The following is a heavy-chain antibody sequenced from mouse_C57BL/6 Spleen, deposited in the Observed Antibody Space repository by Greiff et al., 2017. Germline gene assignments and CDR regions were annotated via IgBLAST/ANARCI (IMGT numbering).Heavy chain of an antibody. Sequence: VQLQQPGPELVMPGASVKLSCKASGYTFTSYWMHWVKQRPGKGLEWIGEIDPSDSDTNYNQKFKGKSTLTVDKSSSTAYMQLSSLTSEDSAVYYCASVDGSSPFDYWGQGTTLTVSS. J-gene: IGHJ2*01. CDR1: GYTFTSYW. CDR2: IDPSDSDT. D-gene: IGHD1-1*01. CDR3: ASVDGSSPFDY. V-gene: IGHV1-69*01.